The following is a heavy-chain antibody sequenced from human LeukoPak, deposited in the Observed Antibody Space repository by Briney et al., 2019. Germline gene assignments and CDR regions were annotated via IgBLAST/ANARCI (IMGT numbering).Heavy chain of an antibody. CDR1: GFTFSNNW. Sequence: GGSLRHSCAASGFTFSNNWMYWVRQAPGKGLVWVSRINTDGSNTAYADSVKGRFTISRDNAKNTLYLQMNSLRAEDTAVYYCARGPVYSGYVCYFDDWGQGTLVTVSS. V-gene: IGHV3-74*01. CDR3: ARGPVYSGYVCYFDD. D-gene: IGHD5-12*01. J-gene: IGHJ4*02. CDR2: INTDGSNT.